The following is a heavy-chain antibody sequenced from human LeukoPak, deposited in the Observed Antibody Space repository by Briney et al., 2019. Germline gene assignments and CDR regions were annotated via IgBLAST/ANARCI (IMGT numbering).Heavy chain of an antibody. CDR1: GFTFRNYW. Sequence: GGSLRLSCAASGFTFRNYWMSWVRQAPGKGLEWVSAISGGGGSTYYADSVKGRFTISRDNSKNTLYLQMNSLRAEDTAVYYCAKAVVVVAATDDWGQGTLVTVSS. D-gene: IGHD2-15*01. J-gene: IGHJ4*02. CDR2: ISGGGGST. CDR3: AKAVVVVAATDD. V-gene: IGHV3-23*01.